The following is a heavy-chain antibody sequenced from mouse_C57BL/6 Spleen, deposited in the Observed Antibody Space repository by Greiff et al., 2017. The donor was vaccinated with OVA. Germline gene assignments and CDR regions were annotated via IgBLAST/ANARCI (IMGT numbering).Heavy chain of an antibody. CDR3: ESVHSKGEYFDY. D-gene: IGHD3-1*01. V-gene: IGHV1-52*01. Sequence: QVQLQQPGAELVRPGSSVKLSCKASGYTFTSYWMHWVKQRPIQGLEWIGNIDPSDSETHYNQKFKDKATLTVDKSSSTAYVQIGSLTSEDSAVYYCESVHSKGEYFDYWGKGTTLTVSS. CDR2: IDPSDSET. J-gene: IGHJ2*01. CDR1: GYTFTSYW.